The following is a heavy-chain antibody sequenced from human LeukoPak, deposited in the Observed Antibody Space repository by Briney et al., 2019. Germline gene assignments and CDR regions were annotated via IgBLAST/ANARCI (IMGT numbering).Heavy chain of an antibody. D-gene: IGHD5-24*01. CDR2: IYTSGST. Sequence: SETLSLTCTVSGGSISSGSYYWSWIRQPAGKGLEWIGRIYTSGSTNYNPSLKSRVTISVDTSKNQFSLKLSSVTAADTAVYYCARRGGYRSLDVWGQGTTVTVSS. CDR3: ARRGGYRSLDV. J-gene: IGHJ6*02. V-gene: IGHV4-61*02. CDR1: GGSISSGSYY.